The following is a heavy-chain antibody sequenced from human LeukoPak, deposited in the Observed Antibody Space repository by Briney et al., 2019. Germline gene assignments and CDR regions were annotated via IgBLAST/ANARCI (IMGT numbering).Heavy chain of an antibody. V-gene: IGHV1-46*01. CDR3: ARDRTKDAFDI. CDR2: INPAGGSA. CDR1: GYTFTGYY. D-gene: IGHD2-8*01. J-gene: IGHJ3*02. Sequence: GASVKVSCKASGYTFTGYYMHWVRQAPGQGLEWMGMINPAGGSADYAQKFQGRVTMTRDTSTNTVYMELSSLRSEDTAVYYCARDRTKDAFDIWGQGTMVTVSS.